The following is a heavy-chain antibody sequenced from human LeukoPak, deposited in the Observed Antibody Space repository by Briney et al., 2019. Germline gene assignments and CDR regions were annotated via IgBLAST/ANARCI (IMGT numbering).Heavy chain of an antibody. J-gene: IGHJ4*02. Sequence: PGGSLRLSCAVSGFTFSSYWMTWVRQAPGKGLKWVANIKEDGGVTYYADSLRGRFTISRDNAKNSVYLQMNSLRAEDTAVYYCARELVGTIGYWGQGTLVTVSS. CDR1: GFTFSSYW. CDR2: IKEDGGVT. CDR3: ARELVGTIGY. V-gene: IGHV3-7*01. D-gene: IGHD1-26*01.